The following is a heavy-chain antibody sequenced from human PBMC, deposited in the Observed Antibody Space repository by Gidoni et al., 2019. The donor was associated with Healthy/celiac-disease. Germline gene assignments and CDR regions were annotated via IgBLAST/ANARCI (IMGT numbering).Heavy chain of an antibody. J-gene: IGHJ4*02. CDR2: IWYDGSNK. CDR1: GFTFSSYG. D-gene: IGHD6-6*01. CDR3: ARLGYSSSSMALVY. Sequence: QVQLVESGGGVVQPGRSLRLSCAASGFTFSSYGMHWVRQAPGKGLEWVAVIWYDGSNKYYADSVKGRFTISRDNSKNTLYLQMNSLRAEDTAVYYCARLGYSSSSMALVYWGQGTLVTVSS. V-gene: IGHV3-33*01.